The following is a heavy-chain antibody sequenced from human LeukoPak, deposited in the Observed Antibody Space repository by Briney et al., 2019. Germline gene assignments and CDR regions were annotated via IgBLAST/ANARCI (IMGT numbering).Heavy chain of an antibody. CDR1: GGSISSSNW. D-gene: IGHD3-16*01. CDR3: ARESVITFGGVTVYYLDY. CDR2: IYHSGST. V-gene: IGHV4-4*02. Sequence: SGTLSLTCAVSGGSISSSNWWSWVRQPPGKGLEWVGEIYHSGSTNFNPSLKSRVTMSVDKSKNQFSLKLSSVTAADTAVYYCARESVITFGGVTVYYLDYWGQGTLVTVSS. J-gene: IGHJ4*02.